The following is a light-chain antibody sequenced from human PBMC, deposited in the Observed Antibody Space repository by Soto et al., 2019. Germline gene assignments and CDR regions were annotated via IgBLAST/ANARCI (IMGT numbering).Light chain of an antibody. CDR1: QSVSSY. CDR2: DAS. V-gene: IGKV3-11*01. Sequence: EVVLSQSPATLSLSPGERATLSCRASQSVSSYLAWYQQKPGQAPRPLIYDASNRATGIPARFSGSGSGTDFTLTISSLEPEDFAVYYCQQRSNWPCTFGQGTRLEI. CDR3: QQRSNWPCT. J-gene: IGKJ5*01.